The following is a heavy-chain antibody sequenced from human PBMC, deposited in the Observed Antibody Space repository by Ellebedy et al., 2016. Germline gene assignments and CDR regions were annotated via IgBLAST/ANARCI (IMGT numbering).Heavy chain of an antibody. D-gene: IGHD3-16*01. J-gene: IGHJ6*02. Sequence: GESLKISXKGSGDTFVSYVIMWVRQRPGKGLEWLGTIDPGDSSNHHNPSLEGHVTLSGDRSKNTVYVQWHSLQASDTGTYYCAALAGFGTSWGQGTTVTVSS. CDR3: AALAGFGTS. CDR1: GDTFVSYV. V-gene: IGHV5-10-1*01. CDR2: IDPGDSSN.